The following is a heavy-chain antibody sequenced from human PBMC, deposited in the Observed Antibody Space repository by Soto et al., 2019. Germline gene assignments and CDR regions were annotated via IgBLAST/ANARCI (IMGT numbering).Heavy chain of an antibody. V-gene: IGHV1-69*06. Sequence: SVKVSCKASGGTFSSYAISWVRQAPGQGLEWMGGIIPIFSTANYAQKFQGRVTITADKSTSTAYMELSSLRSEDTAVYYCARAPHYYDSSGYYPDAFGIWGQGTMVTVSS. CDR3: ARAPHYYDSSGYYPDAFGI. CDR2: IIPIFSTA. D-gene: IGHD3-22*01. CDR1: GGTFSSYA. J-gene: IGHJ3*02.